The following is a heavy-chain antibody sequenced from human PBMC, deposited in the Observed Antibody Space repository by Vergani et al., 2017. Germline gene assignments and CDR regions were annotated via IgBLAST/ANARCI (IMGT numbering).Heavy chain of an antibody. CDR3: AEGGYSSGWYDGAFDI. Sequence: QVQLVQSGAEVKKPGSSVKVSCKASGGTFSSYTISWVRQAPGQGLEWMGRIIPILGIANYAQKFQGRVTITADKSTSTAYMELSSLRSEDTAVYYCAEGGYSSGWYDGAFDIWGQGTMVTVSS. CDR2: IIPILGIA. D-gene: IGHD6-19*01. V-gene: IGHV1-69*02. J-gene: IGHJ3*02. CDR1: GGTFSSYT.